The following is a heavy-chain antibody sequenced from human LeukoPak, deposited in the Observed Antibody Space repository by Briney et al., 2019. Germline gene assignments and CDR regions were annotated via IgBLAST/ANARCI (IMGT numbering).Heavy chain of an antibody. CDR2: ISYDGSNK. CDR1: GFTFSSYA. V-gene: IGHV3-30-3*01. CDR3: ARGRWDSGSYYDLFDY. J-gene: IGHJ4*02. D-gene: IGHD1-26*01. Sequence: GGSLRLSCAASGFTFSSYAMHWVRQAPGKGLEWVTVISYDGSNKYYADSVKGRFTISRDNSKNTLYLQMNSLRAEDTAVYYCARGRWDSGSYYDLFDYWGQGTLVTVSS.